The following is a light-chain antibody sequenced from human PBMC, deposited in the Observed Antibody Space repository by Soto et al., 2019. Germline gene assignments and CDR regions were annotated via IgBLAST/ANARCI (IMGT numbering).Light chain of an antibody. Sequence: EIVLTQSPATLSLSPGERATLSCRASQSVSSYLAWYQQKPGQAPRLLIYDASNRHTGIPARFSGSGSGTDFTLTISSLEPEDFAVYYCQQRSNWPLGGGTKVEIK. V-gene: IGKV3-11*01. CDR2: DAS. CDR1: QSVSSY. CDR3: QQRSNWP. J-gene: IGKJ4*01.